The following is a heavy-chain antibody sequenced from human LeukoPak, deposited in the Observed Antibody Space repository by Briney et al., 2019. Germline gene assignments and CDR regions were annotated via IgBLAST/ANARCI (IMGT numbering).Heavy chain of an antibody. D-gene: IGHD5-12*01. V-gene: IGHV3-64*01. CDR1: GFTFSSYA. J-gene: IGHJ4*02. CDR2: ISSNGGST. CDR3: AREVSGYSGQ. Sequence: GGSLRLSCAASGFTFSSYAMHWVRQAPGKGLEYVSAISSNGGSTYYANSVKGRFTISRDNSKNTLYLQMGSLRAEDMAVYYCAREVSGYSGQRGQGTLVTVSS.